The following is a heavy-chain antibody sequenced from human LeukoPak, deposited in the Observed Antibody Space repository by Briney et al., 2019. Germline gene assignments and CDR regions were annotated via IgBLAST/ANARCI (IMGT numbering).Heavy chain of an antibody. V-gene: IGHV3-64*04. Sequence: GGSLRLSCSASGFTFSRYAMHWVRQAPGKGLEYVSAISSNGGSTYYADSVKGRFTISRDDSKNIAYLQMSSLKTEDTALYYCTRGSRGDLGDWFNYWGQGTLVTVSS. D-gene: IGHD3-10*01. CDR3: TRGSRGDLGDWFNY. CDR1: GFTFSRYA. CDR2: ISSNGGST. J-gene: IGHJ4*02.